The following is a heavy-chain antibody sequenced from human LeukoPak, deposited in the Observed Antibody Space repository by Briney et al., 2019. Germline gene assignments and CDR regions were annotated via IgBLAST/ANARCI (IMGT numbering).Heavy chain of an antibody. CDR1: GYTVTSYA. V-gene: IGHV7-4-1*01. Sequence: ASVKVSCKASGYTVTSYAMNWVRQAPGQGLEWMGWINTNTGNPTYAQGFTGRFVFSLDTSVSTAYLQISSLKAEDTAVYYCARDQTGYAPSIAAAGPDAFDIWGQGTMVTVSS. D-gene: IGHD6-13*01. J-gene: IGHJ3*02. CDR2: INTNTGNP. CDR3: ARDQTGYAPSIAAAGPDAFDI.